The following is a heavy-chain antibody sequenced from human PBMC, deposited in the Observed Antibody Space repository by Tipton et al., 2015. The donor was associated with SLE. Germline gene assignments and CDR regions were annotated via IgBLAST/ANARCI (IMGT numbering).Heavy chain of an antibody. CDR1: GFTFSSYA. V-gene: IGHV3-30*04. Sequence: SLRLSCAASGFTFSSYAMNWVRQAPGKGLEWVAVISYDGSDKYNADSGKGRFTISRDNSKNTPYLQMNSLRAEDTAVYYCAGDLPGWPIDNWGHGTLVTVSS. D-gene: IGHD6-19*01. CDR3: AGDLPGWPIDN. J-gene: IGHJ4*01. CDR2: ISYDGSDK.